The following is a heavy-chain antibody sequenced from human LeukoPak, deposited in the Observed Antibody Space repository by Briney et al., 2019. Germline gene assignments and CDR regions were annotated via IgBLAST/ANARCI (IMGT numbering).Heavy chain of an antibody. CDR3: ARVIAVAGTVWLDP. CDR1: GGSISSYY. D-gene: IGHD6-19*01. J-gene: IGHJ5*02. Sequence: SETLSLTCTVSGGSISSYYWSWIRQPPGKGLEWIGYIYYSGSTNYNPSLKSRVTISVDTSKNQFSLKLSSVTAADTAVYYCARVIAVAGTVWLDPWGQGTLVTVSS. CDR2: IYYSGST. V-gene: IGHV4-59*01.